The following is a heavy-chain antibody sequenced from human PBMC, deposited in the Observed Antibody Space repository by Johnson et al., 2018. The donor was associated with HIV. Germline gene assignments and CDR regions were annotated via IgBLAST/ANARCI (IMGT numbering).Heavy chain of an antibody. D-gene: IGHD2-21*02. Sequence: EVKLLESGGGLVQPGGSLKLSCAASGFTFSGSAMHWVRQASGKGLEWVGRIRSKANSYATAYGASVKGRFTISRDDSKNTAYLQMNSLKTEDTAVYYCTSRMRLAYWGGDCYWGAFDIWGQGTMVTVSS. V-gene: IGHV3-73*01. CDR1: GFTFSGSA. CDR3: TSRMRLAYWGGDCYWGAFDI. J-gene: IGHJ3*02. CDR2: IRSKANSYAT.